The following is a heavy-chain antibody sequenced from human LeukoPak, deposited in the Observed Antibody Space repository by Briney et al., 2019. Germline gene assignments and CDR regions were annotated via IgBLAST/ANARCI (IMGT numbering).Heavy chain of an antibody. D-gene: IGHD3-10*01. V-gene: IGHV3-49*04. CDR2: IRSKAYGGTT. J-gene: IGHJ4*02. CDR3: TRVPVLLFGECPYFDY. CDR1: GFTFGDYA. Sequence: GGSLRLSCTASGFTFGDYAMSWVRQAPGKGLEWVGFIRSKAYGGTTEYAASVKGRVTISRDESKSIAYLQMNSLKTEDTAVYYCTRVPVLLFGECPYFDYWGQGTLVTVSS.